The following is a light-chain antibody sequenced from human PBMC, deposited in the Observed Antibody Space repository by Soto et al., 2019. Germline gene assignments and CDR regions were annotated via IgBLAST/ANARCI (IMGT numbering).Light chain of an antibody. CDR2: WAS. Sequence: DIVMTQSPDSLAVSLGESATINCKSSQSVLYSPNNKNYLAWYQQKPGQPPKLLIYWASTRESGVPDRFSGSGSGTDFTLTISSLQAEDVAVYYCQQYYRTPLTFXGGTKVDIK. CDR3: QQYYRTPLT. CDR1: QSVLYSPNNKNY. V-gene: IGKV4-1*01. J-gene: IGKJ4*01.